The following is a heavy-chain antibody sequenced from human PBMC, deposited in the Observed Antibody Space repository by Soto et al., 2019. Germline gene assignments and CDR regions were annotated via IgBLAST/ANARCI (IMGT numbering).Heavy chain of an antibody. CDR2: IWYDGSEK. D-gene: IGHD3-3*01. CDR3: TRGNKEIVGVVKPTTYYYGMDV. CDR1: GFTFSTYG. V-gene: IGHV3-33*01. Sequence: EGSLRLSCAASGFTFSTYGMHWVRQAPGKGLEWVAVIWYDGSEKYYADSVKGRFTNSRDNSKSIAYLQMNGLKTEDTAMYYCTRGNKEIVGVVKPTTYYYGMDVWGQGTTVTV. J-gene: IGHJ6*02.